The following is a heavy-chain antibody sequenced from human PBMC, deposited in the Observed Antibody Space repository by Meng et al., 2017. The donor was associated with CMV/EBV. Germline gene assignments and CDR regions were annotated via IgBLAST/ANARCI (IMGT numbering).Heavy chain of an antibody. CDR3: ARGGASSGYDLIDY. CDR2: ISAYNGNT. CDR1: GYTVTSYG. J-gene: IGHJ4*02. V-gene: IGHV1-18*01. D-gene: IGHD5-12*01. Sequence: QRGAAGSEGKKPGAPVKVSCKASGYTVTSYGISWVRQAPGQGLEWMGWISAYNGNTNYAQKLQGRVTMTTDTSTSTAYMELRSLRSDDTAVYYCARGGASSGYDLIDYWGQGTLVTVSS.